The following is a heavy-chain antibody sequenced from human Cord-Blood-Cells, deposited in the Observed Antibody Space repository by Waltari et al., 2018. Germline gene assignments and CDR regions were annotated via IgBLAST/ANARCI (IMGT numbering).Heavy chain of an antibody. CDR2: INPNRGGT. J-gene: IGHJ2*01. CDR1: GYTFTGYS. D-gene: IGHD1-1*01. Sequence: QVQLVQSGAEVKKPGASVKVSCKASGYTFTGYSMHWVRQAPGQGLEWMGGINPNRGGTNYAQKVQGRVTMTRDTSISTACMELSRLRADDTAVYYCARGGAGTTDWYFDLWGRGTLVTVSS. CDR3: ARGGAGTTDWYFDL. V-gene: IGHV1-2*02.